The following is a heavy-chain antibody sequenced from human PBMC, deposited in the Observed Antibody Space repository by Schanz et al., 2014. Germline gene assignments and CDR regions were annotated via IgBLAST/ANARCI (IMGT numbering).Heavy chain of an antibody. V-gene: IGHV3-23*01. Sequence: EVHLLESGGGLVPPGGSLRLSCAASGFNFSDYAMCWVRQAPGKGLEWVSAINTGVNTYYADSVRGRFTMSRDNSKNTLYLQMNSLRAEDTAVYYCAKGRFGELSAFDIWGQGTMVTVSS. CDR2: INTGVNT. CDR3: AKGRFGELSAFDI. J-gene: IGHJ3*02. D-gene: IGHD3-10*01. CDR1: GFNFSDYA.